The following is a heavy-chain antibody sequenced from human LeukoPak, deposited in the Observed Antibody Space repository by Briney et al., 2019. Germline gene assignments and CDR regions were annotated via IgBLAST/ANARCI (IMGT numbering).Heavy chain of an antibody. CDR1: GGSFSGYY. D-gene: IGHD6-13*01. J-gene: IGHJ4*02. V-gene: IGHV4-34*01. CDR3: ARVMSLAGTIPSFDY. Sequence: PSETLSLTCAVYGGSFSGYYWSWIRQPPGNGMEWIGEIDRSVTTNYHPSLKGRATLSVKTPKTQFTLKLSSVTAADTAVYYCARVMSLAGTIPSFDYWGQGTLVTVSS. CDR2: IDRSVTT.